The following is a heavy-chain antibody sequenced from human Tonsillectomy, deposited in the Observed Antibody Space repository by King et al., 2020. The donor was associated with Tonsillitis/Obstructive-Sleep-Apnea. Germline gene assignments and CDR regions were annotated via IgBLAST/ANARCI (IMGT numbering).Heavy chain of an antibody. D-gene: IGHD4-17*01. Sequence: VQLVESGGGLVKPGGSLRLSCAASGFTFSSYSMNWVRQAPGKGLEWVSSISSSSSYIYYADSVKGRFTISRDNAKNSLYLQMNSLRAEDTAVYYCARRPVIYGDYSFDYWGQGPLVTVSS. V-gene: IGHV3-21*01. CDR2: ISSSSSYI. CDR1: GFTFSSYS. J-gene: IGHJ4*02. CDR3: ARRPVIYGDYSFDY.